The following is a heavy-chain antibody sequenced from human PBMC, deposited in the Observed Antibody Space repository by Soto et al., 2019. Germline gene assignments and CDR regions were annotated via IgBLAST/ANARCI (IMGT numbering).Heavy chain of an antibody. V-gene: IGHV3-30*18. D-gene: IGHD2-8*01. CDR2: ITYDGSNK. CDR3: AKDREYCTLLFDY. Sequence: GGSLRLSCAASGFTFSSYGMHWVRQAPGKGLEWVAVITYDGSNKYYADSVKGRFTISRENSKTTLYLQMNSLRAENTAVYYCAKDREYCTLLFDYWGQGTLVTVSS. J-gene: IGHJ4*02. CDR1: GFTFSSYG.